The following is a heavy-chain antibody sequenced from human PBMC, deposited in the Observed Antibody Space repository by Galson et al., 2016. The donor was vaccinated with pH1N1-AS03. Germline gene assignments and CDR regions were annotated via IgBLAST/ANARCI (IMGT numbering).Heavy chain of an antibody. CDR3: RRGLTYHFGSGSFF. V-gene: IGHV1-69*06. J-gene: IGHJ4*02. D-gene: IGHD3-10*01. CDR2: ISPIFGSA. CDR1: GGTLNNYA. Sequence: SVKVSCKASGGTLNNYAVNWVRQAPGQGLEWMGGISPIFGSANHAQKFQGRVTITADIFTNTAYMELSGLSSENTAAYYCRRGLTYHFGSGSFFWGQGTLVTVSS.